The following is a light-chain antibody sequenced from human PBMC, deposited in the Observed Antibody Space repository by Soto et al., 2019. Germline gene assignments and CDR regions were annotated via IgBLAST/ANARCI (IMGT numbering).Light chain of an antibody. CDR2: DAS. Sequence: DIQMTQSPSSLSSSLVDRVTITFRASQSISSYLNWYQQKPVKAPKLLIYDASSLESGVPSRFSGSGSGTEFTLTISSLQPDDFATYYCQQYNSYPITFGQGTRLEIK. V-gene: IGKV1-5*01. CDR3: QQYNSYPIT. CDR1: QSISSY. J-gene: IGKJ5*01.